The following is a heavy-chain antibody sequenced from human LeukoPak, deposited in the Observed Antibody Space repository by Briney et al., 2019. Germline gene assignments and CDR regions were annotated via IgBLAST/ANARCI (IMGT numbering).Heavy chain of an antibody. J-gene: IGHJ5*02. Sequence: GGSLRLSCAASGFTFSSYAMSWFRQAPGKGLEWVGFIRSKAYGGTTEYAASVKGRFTISRDDTKSIAYLQMNSLKTEDTAVYYCTRGGGLENWFDPWGQGTLVTVSS. CDR1: GFTFSSYA. V-gene: IGHV3-49*03. CDR3: TRGGGLENWFDP. D-gene: IGHD3-10*01. CDR2: IRSKAYGGTT.